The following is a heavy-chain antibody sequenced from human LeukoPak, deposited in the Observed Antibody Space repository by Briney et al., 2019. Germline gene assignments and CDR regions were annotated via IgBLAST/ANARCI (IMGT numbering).Heavy chain of an antibody. CDR2: ISSSSSYI. J-gene: IGHJ4*02. CDR3: ARVRTAPVFPYYFDY. CDR1: GFTFSSYS. V-gene: IGHV3-21*01. D-gene: IGHD3-10*02. Sequence: PGGSLRLSCAASGFTFSSYSMNWVRQAPGKGREWVSSISSSSSYIYYADSVKGRFTISRDNAKNSLYLQMNSLRAEDTAVFYCARVRTAPVFPYYFDYWGQGTLVTVSS.